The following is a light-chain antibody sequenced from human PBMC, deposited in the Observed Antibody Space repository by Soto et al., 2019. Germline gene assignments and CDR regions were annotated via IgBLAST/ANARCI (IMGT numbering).Light chain of an antibody. J-gene: IGLJ1*01. CDR1: SSNIGSNY. CDR2: RNN. CDR3: SSFAGSYTHV. V-gene: IGLV1-47*01. Sequence: QSVLTQPPSASGTPGQRVTISCSGSSSNIGSNYVYWYHQLPGTAPKLVIYRNNQRPSGVPDRISGSKSGNTASLTISGLQAEDEADYFCSSFAGSYTHVFGTGTKVTVL.